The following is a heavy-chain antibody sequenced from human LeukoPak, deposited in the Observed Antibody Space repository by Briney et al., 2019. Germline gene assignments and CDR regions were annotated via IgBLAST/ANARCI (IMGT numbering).Heavy chain of an antibody. D-gene: IGHD6-13*01. Sequence: GASVKVSCKASGYTFTSYYMHWVRQAPGQGLEWMGIINPSGGSTSYAQKFQGRVTMTRDTSTSTVYMELSSLRSEDTAVYYCARAGLYIASEEGPFDYWGQGTLVTVSS. V-gene: IGHV1-46*01. CDR3: ARAGLYIASEEGPFDY. J-gene: IGHJ4*02. CDR1: GYTFTSYY. CDR2: INPSGGST.